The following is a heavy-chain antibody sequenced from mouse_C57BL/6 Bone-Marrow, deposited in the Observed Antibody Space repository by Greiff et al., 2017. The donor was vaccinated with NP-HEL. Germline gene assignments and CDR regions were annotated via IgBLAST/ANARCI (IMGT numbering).Heavy chain of an antibody. CDR2: IYPRSGNT. CDR1: GYTFTSYG. Sequence: QVQLKQSGAELARPGASVKLSCKASGYTFTSYGISWVKQRTGQGLEWIGEIYPRSGNTYYNEKFKGKATLTADKSSSTAYMELRSLTSEDSAVYFCTTVVATGYWGQGTTLTVSS. V-gene: IGHV1-81*01. D-gene: IGHD1-1*01. J-gene: IGHJ2*01. CDR3: TTVVATGY.